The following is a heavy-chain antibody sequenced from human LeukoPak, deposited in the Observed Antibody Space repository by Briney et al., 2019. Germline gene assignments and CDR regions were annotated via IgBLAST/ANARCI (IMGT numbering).Heavy chain of an antibody. D-gene: IGHD4-17*01. V-gene: IGHV1-69*13. Sequence: ASVKVSCKASGYTFTDYYMHWVRQAPGQGLEWMGGIIPIFGTANYAQKFQGRVTITADESTSTAYMELSSLRSEDTAVYYCAGGEATVTTDYYFDYWGQGTLVTVSS. CDR3: AGGEATVTTDYYFDY. CDR1: GYTFTDYY. CDR2: IIPIFGTA. J-gene: IGHJ4*02.